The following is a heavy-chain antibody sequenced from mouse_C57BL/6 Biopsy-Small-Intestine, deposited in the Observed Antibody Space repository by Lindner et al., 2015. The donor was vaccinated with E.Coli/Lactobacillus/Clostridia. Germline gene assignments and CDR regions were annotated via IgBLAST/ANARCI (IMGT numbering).Heavy chain of an antibody. V-gene: IGHV1-80*01. CDR3: ARLGAMDY. J-gene: IGHJ4*01. CDR2: IYPGDGDT. CDR1: GYTFTGYW. Sequence: VQLQESGAELMKPGASVKLSCKATGYTFTGYWIEWVKQRPGKGLEWIGQIYPGDGDTNYNGKFKGKATLTADKSSSTAYMQLSSLTSEDSAVYFCARLGAMDYWGQGTSVTVSS.